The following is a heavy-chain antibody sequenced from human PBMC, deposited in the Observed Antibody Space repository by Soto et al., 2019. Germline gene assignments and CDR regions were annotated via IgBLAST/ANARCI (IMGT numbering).Heavy chain of an antibody. CDR1: GDAFQSYA. CDR3: ARDPTNDYGDDTFDY. V-gene: IGHV1-69*06. D-gene: IGHD4-17*01. J-gene: IGHJ4*02. Sequence: QVLLLQSGSEVKKPGSSVKVSCKASGDAFQSYAIHWVRQAPGQGLEYMGRIIPSYDRTKYAQKFQGRLTVTAEMYTSTVYMELSSLRSEDTAVYYCARDPTNDYGDDTFDYWGQGTKVIVSS. CDR2: IIPSYDRT.